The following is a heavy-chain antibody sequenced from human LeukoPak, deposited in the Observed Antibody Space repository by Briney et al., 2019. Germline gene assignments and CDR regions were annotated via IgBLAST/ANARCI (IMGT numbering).Heavy chain of an antibody. J-gene: IGHJ6*03. D-gene: IGHD6-13*01. Sequence: GGSLRLSCAASGFTFSSYSMNWVRQAPGKGLEWVSSISSSSSYIYYADSVKGRFTISRDNAKNSLYLQMNSLRAEDTALYYCARAAGWYYMDVWDKGTTVTVSS. V-gene: IGHV3-21*04. CDR3: ARAAGWYYMDV. CDR1: GFTFSSYS. CDR2: ISSSSSYI.